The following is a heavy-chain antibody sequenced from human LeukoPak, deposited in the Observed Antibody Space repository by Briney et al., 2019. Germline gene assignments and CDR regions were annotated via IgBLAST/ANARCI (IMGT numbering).Heavy chain of an antibody. CDR2: INAGNGNT. J-gene: IGHJ4*02. CDR1: GYTFTSYA. V-gene: IGHV1-3*01. CDR3: ARGDRLAVRYFDWLPLGN. Sequence: ASVKVSCKASGYTFTSYAMHWVRQAPGQRLEWMGWINAGNGNTKYSQKFQGRVTITRDTSASTAYMELSSLRSEDTAVYYCARGDRLAVRYFDWLPLGNWGQGTLVTVSS. D-gene: IGHD3-9*01.